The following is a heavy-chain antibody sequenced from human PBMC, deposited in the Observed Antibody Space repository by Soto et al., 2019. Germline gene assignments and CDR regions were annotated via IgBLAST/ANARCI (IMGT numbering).Heavy chain of an antibody. CDR2: IYYSGST. J-gene: IGHJ3*02. Sequence: QVQLQESGPGLVKPSQTLSLTCTVSGGSISSGGYYWSWIRQHPGKGLEWIGYIYYSGSTYYNPPPMRGVTIPVDTSKNQFSLKLSAVTAADTAVDYCAREASGAFGIRGQGTTVPVSS. CDR1: GGSISSGGYY. CDR3: AREASGAFGI. V-gene: IGHV4-31*03. D-gene: IGHD6-6*01.